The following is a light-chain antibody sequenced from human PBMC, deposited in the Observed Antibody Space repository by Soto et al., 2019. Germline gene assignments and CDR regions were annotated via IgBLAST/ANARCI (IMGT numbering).Light chain of an antibody. CDR3: QQYNEWPPLT. V-gene: IGKV3-15*01. CDR1: QSVSTK. Sequence: EIVMTQSPATLSVSPGERATLSCRASQSVSTKLAWYQQKPGQAPRLLIYGAFTRATGIPARFSGSGSGTEFTLTISSLQSEDFAVYYCQQYNEWPPLTFGQGTRLEFK. CDR2: GAF. J-gene: IGKJ5*01.